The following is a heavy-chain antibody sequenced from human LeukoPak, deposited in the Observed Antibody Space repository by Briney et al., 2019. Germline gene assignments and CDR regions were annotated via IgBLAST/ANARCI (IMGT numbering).Heavy chain of an antibody. CDR1: GFSLSTSGVG. J-gene: IGHJ3*02. CDR3: AHAFLAVAGNQDAFDI. D-gene: IGHD6-19*01. V-gene: IGHV2-5*02. CDR2: IYWDDDK. Sequence: SGPTLVNPTQTLTLTCTFSGFSLSTSGVGVGWIRQPPGKALEWLAFIYWDDDKRYSPSLKSRLTITKDTSKNQVVLTMTNMDPVDTATYYCAHAFLAVAGNQDAFDIWGQGTMVTVSS.